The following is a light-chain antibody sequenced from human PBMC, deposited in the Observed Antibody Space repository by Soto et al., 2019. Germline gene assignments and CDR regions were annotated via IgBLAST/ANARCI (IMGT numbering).Light chain of an antibody. CDR1: QSISTY. J-gene: IGKJ4*01. Sequence: DIQMTQSPSSLSVSIGDRVIITCRASQSISTYLNWYQYKPGKAPRLVIFRSSTLQSGVPSRYSGRGSGTDFTPTISSLQPEDFATYFCQQTFSPYVSFGGGTRVQI. CDR2: RSS. CDR3: QQTFSPYVS. V-gene: IGKV1-39*01.